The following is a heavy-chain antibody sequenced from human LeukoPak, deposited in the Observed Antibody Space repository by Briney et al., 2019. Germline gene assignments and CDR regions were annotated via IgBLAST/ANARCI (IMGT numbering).Heavy chain of an antibody. CDR1: GFTFSDYS. CDR3: ARSSGYPFFDY. CDR2: ITSTSDTI. V-gene: IGHV3-48*01. D-gene: IGHD3-22*01. J-gene: IGHJ4*02. Sequence: QSGGSLRLSCEASGFTFSDYSMNWVRQAPGEGLEWLSYITSTSDTIYYADSVKGRFTSSRDNAKNSEYLQMNSLRAEDTAVYYCARSSGYPFFDYWGQGTLVTVSS.